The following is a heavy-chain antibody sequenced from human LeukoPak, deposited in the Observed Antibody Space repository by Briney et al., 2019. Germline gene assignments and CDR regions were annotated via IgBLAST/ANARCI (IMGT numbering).Heavy chain of an antibody. J-gene: IGHJ4*02. CDR1: GFTFSSYS. CDR2: ISSSSSYI. D-gene: IGHD6-19*01. V-gene: IGHV3-21*01. CDR3: ARDDQWLVDFDY. Sequence: GGSLRLSCAASGFTFSSYSMNWVRQAPGKGLEWVSSISSSSSYIYYADSVKGRFTISRDNAKNSLYLQMNSPRAEDTAVYYCARDDQWLVDFDYWGQGTLVTVSS.